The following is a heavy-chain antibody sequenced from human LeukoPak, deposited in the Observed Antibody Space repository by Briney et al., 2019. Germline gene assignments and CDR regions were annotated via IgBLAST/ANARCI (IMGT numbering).Heavy chain of an antibody. D-gene: IGHD6-19*01. CDR1: GFTFSSYA. V-gene: IGHV3-30-3*01. Sequence: GGSLRLSCAASGFTFSSYAMHWVRQAPGKGLEWVAVISYDGSNKYYADSVKGRFTISRDSSKNTLYLQMNSLRAEDTAVYYCASAGYSSGWYGGDYWGQGTLVTVSS. CDR2: ISYDGSNK. CDR3: ASAGYSSGWYGGDY. J-gene: IGHJ4*02.